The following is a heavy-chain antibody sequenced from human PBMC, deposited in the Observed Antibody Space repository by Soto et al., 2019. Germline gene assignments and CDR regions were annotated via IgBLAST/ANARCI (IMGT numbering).Heavy chain of an antibody. D-gene: IGHD1-26*01. J-gene: IGHJ5*02. CDR2: INHSANT. V-gene: IGHV4-34*01. Sequence: SETLSLTCAVYGGCFSGYYWSWIRQPPGKGPGWIWEINHSANTNYNPSLQSRVTISMDTSKNQLSLKLTSMSAADTAVYYCARAMHAGFTHYFDPWGQGPLVTVSS. CDR3: ARAMHAGFTHYFDP. CDR1: GGCFSGYY.